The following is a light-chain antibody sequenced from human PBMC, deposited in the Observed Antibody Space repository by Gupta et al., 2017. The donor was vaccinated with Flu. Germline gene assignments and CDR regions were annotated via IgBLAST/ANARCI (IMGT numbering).Light chain of an antibody. J-gene: IGKJ3*01. V-gene: IGKV1-9*01. CDR2: AAS. CDR1: QGISSY. CDR3: QHLNSSVFT. Sequence: DIQLTQSPSFLSASVGDRVTITCRASQGISSYLAWYQQKPGKAPKLLIYAASTLQSGVPSRFSGSGSGTEFTLTISSLQPEDFATYYCQHLNSSVFTFGHGTKVDIK.